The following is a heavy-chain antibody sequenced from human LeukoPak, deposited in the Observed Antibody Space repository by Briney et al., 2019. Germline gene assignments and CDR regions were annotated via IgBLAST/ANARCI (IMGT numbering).Heavy chain of an antibody. V-gene: IGHV3-30*02. CDR2: IRYDGSNK. J-gene: IGHJ4*02. D-gene: IGHD3-10*01. Sequence: PGGSLRLSCTASGLTFSSYGMHWVRQAPGKGLKWVAFIRYDGSNKYYADSVKGRFTISRDNSKNTLYLQMNSLRAEDTAVYYCTKRPPYYGSGNYYTYFDYWGQGTLVTVSS. CDR1: GLTFSSYG. CDR3: TKRPPYYGSGNYYTYFDY.